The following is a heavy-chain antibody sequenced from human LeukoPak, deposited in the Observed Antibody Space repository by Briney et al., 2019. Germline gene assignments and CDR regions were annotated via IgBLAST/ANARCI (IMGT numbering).Heavy chain of an antibody. D-gene: IGHD1-26*01. CDR2: INSDGSST. V-gene: IGHV3-74*01. CDR1: GFTLSSNW. J-gene: IGHJ4*02. CDR3: ARALGSPLDY. Sequence: GGSLRLSCAASGFTLSSNWLHWVRQAPGKGLVWVSRINSDGSSTNYADSVKGRFAISRDNAKNTLYLQMNSLRAEDTAVYYCARALGSPLDYWGQGTLVTVSS.